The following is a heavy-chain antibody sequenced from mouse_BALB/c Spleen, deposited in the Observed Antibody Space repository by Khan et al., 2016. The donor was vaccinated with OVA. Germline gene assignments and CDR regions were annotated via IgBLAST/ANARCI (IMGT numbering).Heavy chain of an antibody. D-gene: IGHD1-1*01. Sequence: QVQLKQSGAELAKPGASVKMSCTASGYTFINYWILWVKQRPGQGLEWIGYINPSTGSTEYNQNFKDKATLTADKSSSTASMQLRSLNAEDSAVYYCARRGLRWDFDYWGQGTTLTVSS. CDR3: ARRGLRWDFDY. V-gene: IGHV1-7*01. CDR2: INPSTGST. J-gene: IGHJ2*01. CDR1: GYTFINYW.